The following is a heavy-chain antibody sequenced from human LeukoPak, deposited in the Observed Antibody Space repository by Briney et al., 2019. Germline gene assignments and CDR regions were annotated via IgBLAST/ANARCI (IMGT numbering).Heavy chain of an antibody. CDR3: ARSAGHCSNGICFTNYYMDV. Sequence: ASVKVSCKASGYSFTEHYIYWVRQAPGQGLEWVGRINCNSGDANSAQKFQGRVTMTRDTSVSTAYMDLSSVTSDDTAVYFCARSAGHCSNGICFTNYYMDVWGRGTTVTVSS. V-gene: IGHV1-2*02. D-gene: IGHD2-8*01. CDR2: INCNSGDA. J-gene: IGHJ6*03. CDR1: GYSFTEHY.